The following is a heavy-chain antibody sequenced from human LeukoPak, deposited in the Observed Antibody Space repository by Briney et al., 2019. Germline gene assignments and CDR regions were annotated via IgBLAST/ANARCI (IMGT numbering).Heavy chain of an antibody. D-gene: IGHD4-11*01. J-gene: IGHJ3*02. CDR3: ARDPTTVTKGFDI. Sequence: SETLSLTCTISGDSISTHYWTWIRQPPGKGLEWIGYISYIGITNYNPSLKSRVTIPIDTSKNQFSLRLRSVTAADTALYYCARDPTTVTKGFDIWGQGTVVTVSS. CDR1: GDSISTHY. V-gene: IGHV4-59*11. CDR2: ISYIGIT.